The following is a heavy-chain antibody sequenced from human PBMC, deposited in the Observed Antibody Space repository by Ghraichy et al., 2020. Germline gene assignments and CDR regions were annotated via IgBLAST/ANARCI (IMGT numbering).Heavy chain of an antibody. V-gene: IGHV3-15*01. CDR3: TTVIGYSGYDYEYYFDY. J-gene: IGHJ4*02. CDR1: GFTFSNAW. CDR2: IKSKTDGGTT. Sequence: GGSLRLSCAASGFTFSNAWMSWVRQAPGKGLEWVGRIKSKTDGGTTDYAAPVKGRFTISRDDSKNTLYLQMNSLKTEDTAVYYCTTVIGYSGYDYEYYFDYWGQGTLVTVSS. D-gene: IGHD5-12*01.